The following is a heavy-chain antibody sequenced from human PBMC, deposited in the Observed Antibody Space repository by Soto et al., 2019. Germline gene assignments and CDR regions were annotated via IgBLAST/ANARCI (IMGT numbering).Heavy chain of an antibody. J-gene: IGHJ4*02. CDR2: IYYTGTT. D-gene: IGHD2-21*01. CDR3: ARMRSVAWGGFDY. V-gene: IGHV4-59*12. Sequence: SETLSLTCTVSGGSIGSYYWTWIRQSPGKGLEWIGYIYYTGTTNYNPSLKSRVTISLDTSKNQFSLNLNSVSAADTAVYYCARMRSVAWGGFDYWGQGILVTVSS. CDR1: GGSIGSYY.